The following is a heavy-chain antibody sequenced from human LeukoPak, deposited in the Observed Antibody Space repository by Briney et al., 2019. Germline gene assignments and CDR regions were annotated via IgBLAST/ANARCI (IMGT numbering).Heavy chain of an antibody. D-gene: IGHD3-10*01. CDR3: ASAYGSGNYHNQALDY. CDR2: ISYDGSNK. Sequence: GRSLRLSCAASGFTFSSYAMHWVRQAPGKGLEWVAIISYDGSNKYYADSVKGRFTISRDNSKNTLYLQMISLRPEDTAVYFCASAYGSGNYHNQALDYWGQGTLVTVSS. V-gene: IGHV3-30-3*01. CDR1: GFTFSSYA. J-gene: IGHJ4*02.